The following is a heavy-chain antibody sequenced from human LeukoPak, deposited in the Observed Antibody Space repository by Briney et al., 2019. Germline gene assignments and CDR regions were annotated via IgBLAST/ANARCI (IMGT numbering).Heavy chain of an antibody. V-gene: IGHV3-48*02. CDR1: GFTFSSYS. D-gene: IGHD6-19*01. Sequence: GGSLRLSCAASGFTFSSYSMNWVRQAPGKRLEWVSSISSTSTTIYYADSVKGRFTISRDNAKNPLYLQMNSLRDEDTAVYYCARTYGSGTNFDYWGQGTLVTVSS. J-gene: IGHJ4*02. CDR3: ARTYGSGTNFDY. CDR2: ISSTSTTI.